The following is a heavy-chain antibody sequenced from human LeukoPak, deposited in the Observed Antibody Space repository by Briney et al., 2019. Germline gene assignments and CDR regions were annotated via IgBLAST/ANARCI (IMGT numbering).Heavy chain of an antibody. V-gene: IGHV4-34*01. CDR3: ARTVTSPRRYHYGMDV. D-gene: IGHD4-17*01. CDR1: GGSFSGYY. J-gene: IGHJ6*04. Sequence: SETLSPTCAVYGGSFSGYYWSWIRQPPGKGLEWIGEINHSGSTNYNPSLKSRVTISVDTSKNQFSLKLSSVTAADTAVYYCARTVTSPRRYHYGMDVWGKGTTVTVSS. CDR2: INHSGST.